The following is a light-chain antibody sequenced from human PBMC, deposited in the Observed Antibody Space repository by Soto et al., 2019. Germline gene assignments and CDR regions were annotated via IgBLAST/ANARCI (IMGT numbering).Light chain of an antibody. V-gene: IGKV4-1*01. Sequence: DIVMTQSPDSLAVSLGERATINCKSSQRVLNSSNNKNYLAWYQQKPGQPPKLLIYWASARESGVPDRFSGSGSGTDFTLTITSLQAEDVAAYYCQQYHSFPLTFGGGTKVEIK. CDR2: WAS. CDR1: QRVLNSSNNKNY. J-gene: IGKJ4*01. CDR3: QQYHSFPLT.